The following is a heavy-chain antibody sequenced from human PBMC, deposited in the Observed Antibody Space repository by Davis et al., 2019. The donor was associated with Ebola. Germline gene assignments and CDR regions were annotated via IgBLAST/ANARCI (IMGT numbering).Heavy chain of an antibody. CDR2: INHSGST. D-gene: IGHD2-21*02. CDR1: GGSTSTSIYY. Sequence: SETLSLTCTVPGGSTSTSIYYWSWIRQPPGKGLEWIGEINHSGSTNYNPSLKSRVTISVDTSKNQFSLKLSSVTAADTAVYYCARGLALSAVVTAWDWFDPWGQGTLVTVSS. J-gene: IGHJ5*02. CDR3: ARGLALSAVVTAWDWFDP. V-gene: IGHV4-39*07.